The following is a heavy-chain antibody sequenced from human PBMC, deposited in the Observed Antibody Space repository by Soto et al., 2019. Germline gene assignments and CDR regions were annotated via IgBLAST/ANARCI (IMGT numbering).Heavy chain of an antibody. V-gene: IGHV1-69*13. CDR1: GGTFSSYA. Sequence: GASVKVSCKASGGTFSSYAISWVRQAPGQGLEWTGGIIPIFGTANYAQKFQGRVTITADESTSTGYMELSSLRSEGTAVYYCASTSQSVVITARYFDYWGQGTLVTVSS. J-gene: IGHJ4*02. CDR2: IIPIFGTA. D-gene: IGHD3-22*01. CDR3: ASTSQSVVITARYFDY.